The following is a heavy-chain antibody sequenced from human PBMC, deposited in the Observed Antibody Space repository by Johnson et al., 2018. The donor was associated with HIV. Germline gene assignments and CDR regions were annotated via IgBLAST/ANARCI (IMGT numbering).Heavy chain of an antibody. CDR2: IFTVGDV. Sequence: VQLVESGGGLAQPGGSLRLSCAASGITVSSNYMSWVRQAPGQGLEWVSVIFTVGDVYSADSVKGRFTISSANAKNSRDLQMNSLRAEDTALYYCAKDMAVYDYVWEGAFDIWGQGTMVTVSS. V-gene: IGHV3-66*02. CDR1: GITVSSNY. CDR3: AKDMAVYDYVWEGAFDI. J-gene: IGHJ3*02. D-gene: IGHD3-16*01.